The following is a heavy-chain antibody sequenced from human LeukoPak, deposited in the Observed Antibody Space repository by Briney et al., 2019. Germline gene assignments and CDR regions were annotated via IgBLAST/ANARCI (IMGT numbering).Heavy chain of an antibody. CDR3: ARERKLMGFDY. J-gene: IGHJ4*02. D-gene: IGHD2-8*01. V-gene: IGHV3-74*01. Sequence: GGSLRLSCAASGFTFSSYWMHWVRQAPGKGLVWVSRINSDGSSTSYADSVKGRFTISRDNAKNTLCLQMNSLRAEDTAVYYCARERKLMGFDYWGQGTLVTVSS. CDR1: GFTFSSYW. CDR2: INSDGSST.